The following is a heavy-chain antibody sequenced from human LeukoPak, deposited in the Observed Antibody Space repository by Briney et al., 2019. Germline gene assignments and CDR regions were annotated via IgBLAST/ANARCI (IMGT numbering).Heavy chain of an antibody. D-gene: IGHD6-13*01. J-gene: IGHJ5*02. V-gene: IGHV3-7*04. CDR3: ARVAAAVPDQ. Sequence: GGSLRLSCEASGFTFTTYWMTWIRQAPGKGLEWVANIRQDGSDKYYMDSVKGRFAISRDNAKNSVSLQMNSLRAEDTAVYYCARVAAAVPDQWGQGTLVTVSS. CDR2: IRQDGSDK. CDR1: GFTFTTYW.